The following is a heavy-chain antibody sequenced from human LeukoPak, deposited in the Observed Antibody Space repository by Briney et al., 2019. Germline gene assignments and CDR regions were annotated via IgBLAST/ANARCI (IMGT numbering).Heavy chain of an antibody. Sequence: GGSLRLSCAASGFTFSSYSMNWVRQAPGKGLEGVSSISSSSTYIYYTDSGKGRFTISRDNAKNSLHLQMNSLRAEDTAVYYCARLRTTMTSPYDHWGQGTLVTVPS. CDR2: ISSSSTYI. D-gene: IGHD4-17*01. J-gene: IGHJ4*02. V-gene: IGHV3-21*06. CDR1: GFTFSSYS. CDR3: ARLRTTMTSPYDH.